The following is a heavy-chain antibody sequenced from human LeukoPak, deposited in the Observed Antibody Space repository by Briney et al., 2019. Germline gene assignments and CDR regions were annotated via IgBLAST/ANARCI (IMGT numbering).Heavy chain of an antibody. CDR3: ASVPAVPAAIGWFDP. D-gene: IGHD2-2*01. CDR1: GYTLTELS. J-gene: IGHJ5*02. Sequence: ASVKVSCKVSGYTLTELSMHWVRQAPGKGLEWMGGFDPEDGETIYAQKFQGRVTMTEDTSTDTSYMELSSLRSEDTAVYYCASVPAVPAAIGWFDPWGQGTLVTVSS. CDR2: FDPEDGET. V-gene: IGHV1-24*01.